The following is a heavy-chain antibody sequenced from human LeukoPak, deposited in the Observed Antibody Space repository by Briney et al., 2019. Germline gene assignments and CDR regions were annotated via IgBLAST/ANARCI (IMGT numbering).Heavy chain of an antibody. Sequence: GGSLRLFCAASGFTFSSNWMSWVGQAPGKGLEGGADIKHDGSEKYYVDSVKGRFTISRDNAKNSLYLQMNSLRAEDTAVYYCARDWGIAAAGTGGAFDIWGQGTMVTVSS. CDR3: ARDWGIAAAGTGGAFDI. CDR2: IKHDGSEK. V-gene: IGHV3-7*01. D-gene: IGHD6-13*01. J-gene: IGHJ3*02. CDR1: GFTFSSNW.